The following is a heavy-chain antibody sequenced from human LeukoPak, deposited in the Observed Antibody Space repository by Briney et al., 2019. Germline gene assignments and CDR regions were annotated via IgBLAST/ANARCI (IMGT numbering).Heavy chain of an antibody. CDR2: MNPNSGNA. J-gene: IGHJ1*01. CDR3: AREVGVTMVRGVYQYFQH. CDR1: GYTFTSYD. V-gene: IGHV1-8*01. Sequence: ASVKVSCKASGYTFTSYDINWVRQATGQGLEWMGWMNPNSGNAGYAQKFQGRVTMTRNTSISTAYMELSSLRSEDTAVYYCAREVGVTMVRGVYQYFQHWGQGTLVTVSS. D-gene: IGHD3-10*01.